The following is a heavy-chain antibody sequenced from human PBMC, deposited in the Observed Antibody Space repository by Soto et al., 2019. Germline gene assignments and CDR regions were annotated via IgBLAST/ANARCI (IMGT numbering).Heavy chain of an antibody. CDR1: DGSISRSAFY. CDR2: VHYTGST. D-gene: IGHD6-19*01. Sequence: QLQLQESGPGLVKPSETLSLTCTVSDGSISRSAFYWGWIRQPPGKGLEWIGSVHYTGSTYYNPSLPSRVTLSVDSSKNPLTLKVSSVTAADTAVYYCARHLYYGDSSGYYGYWGQGALVTVSS. J-gene: IGHJ4*02. CDR3: ARHLYYGDSSGYYGY. V-gene: IGHV4-39*01.